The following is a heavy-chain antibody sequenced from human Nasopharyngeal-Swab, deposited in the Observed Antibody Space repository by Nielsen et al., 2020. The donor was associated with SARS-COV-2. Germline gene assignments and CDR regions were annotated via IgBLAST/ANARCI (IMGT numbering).Heavy chain of an antibody. Sequence: RQAPGKGLEWIGEINHSGSTNYNPSLKSRVTISVDTSKNQFSLKLSSVTAADTAVYYCARSIAAAGTSSGYYGTDVWGQGTTVTVSS. J-gene: IGHJ6*02. CDR3: ARSIAAAGTSSGYYGTDV. CDR2: INHSGST. D-gene: IGHD6-13*01. V-gene: IGHV4-34*01.